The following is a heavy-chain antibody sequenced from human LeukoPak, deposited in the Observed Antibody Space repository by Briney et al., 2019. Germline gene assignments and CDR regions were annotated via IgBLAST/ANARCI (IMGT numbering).Heavy chain of an antibody. D-gene: IGHD1/OR15-1a*01. CDR3: ARDSRALPITGTKFYYYYYGMDV. V-gene: IGHV4-61*01. CDR1: GGSVNSGSYY. J-gene: IGHJ6*02. Sequence: SETLSLTCTVSGGSVNSGSYYWSWLRQPPGKGLEWIGYIYYSGSTNYNPSLKSRVTISVDTSKNQFSLKLSSVTAADTAVYYCARDSRALPITGTKFYYYYYGMDVWGQGTTVTVSS. CDR2: IYYSGST.